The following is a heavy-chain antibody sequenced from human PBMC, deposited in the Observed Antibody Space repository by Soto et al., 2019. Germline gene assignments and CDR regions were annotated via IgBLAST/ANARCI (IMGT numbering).Heavy chain of an antibody. CDR2: ITWNGGAI. D-gene: IGHD6-13*01. CDR1: GFTFSSYA. CDR3: AKGGSAALIAPSGRDNWFDP. V-gene: IGHV3-9*01. Sequence: PGGSLRLSCAASGFTFSSYAMHWVRQAPGKGLEWVAGITWNGGAIRYVDSVKGRFTISRDNAENSLYLQMNSLRPEDTAVYYCAKGGSAALIAPSGRDNWFDPWGQGTQVTVSS. J-gene: IGHJ5*02.